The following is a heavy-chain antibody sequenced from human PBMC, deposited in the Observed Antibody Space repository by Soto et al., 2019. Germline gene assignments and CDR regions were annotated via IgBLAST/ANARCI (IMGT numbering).Heavy chain of an antibody. J-gene: IGHJ4*02. D-gene: IGHD3-22*01. Sequence: QVQLVESGGGVVQPGTSLRLSCVASGFTFSKYAIYWVRQAPGKGLQWVAFISYDGSNKYYADSVKGRFTISRDNSNSTVYVEMNSLRADDTATYYCARDVRDWYDSSGCVYWGQGTLVTVSS. CDR3: ARDVRDWYDSSGCVY. CDR1: GFTFSKYA. V-gene: IGHV3-30-3*01. CDR2: ISYDGSNK.